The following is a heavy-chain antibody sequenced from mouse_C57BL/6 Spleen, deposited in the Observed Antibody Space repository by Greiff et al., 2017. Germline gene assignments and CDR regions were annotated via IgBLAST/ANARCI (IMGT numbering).Heavy chain of an antibody. Sequence: QVQLKESGAELVKPGASVKISCKASGYAFSSYWMNWVKQRPGKGLEWIGQIYPGDGDTNYNGKFKGKATLTADQSSSTACMQLSSLTSEDSAVYFCARSGNYGRGFAYWGQGTLVTVSA. V-gene: IGHV1-80*01. CDR1: GYAFSSYW. CDR3: ARSGNYGRGFAY. J-gene: IGHJ3*01. CDR2: IYPGDGDT. D-gene: IGHD1-1*01.